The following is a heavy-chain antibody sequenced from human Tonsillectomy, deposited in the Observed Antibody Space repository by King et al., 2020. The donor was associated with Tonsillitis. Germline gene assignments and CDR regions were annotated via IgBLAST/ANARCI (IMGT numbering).Heavy chain of an antibody. D-gene: IGHD4-17*01. V-gene: IGHV3-30*18. J-gene: IGHJ2*01. Sequence: VQLVESGGGVVQPGRSLRLSCAASGFTFSSYGMHWVRQAPGKGLEWVAIISYDGSNKYYADSVKGRFIISRDNSKNTLYLQMNSLRAEDTAVYYCAKDPSYGDNDYYFDLWGRGTLVTVSS. CDR1: GFTFSSYG. CDR2: ISYDGSNK. CDR3: AKDPSYGDNDYYFDL.